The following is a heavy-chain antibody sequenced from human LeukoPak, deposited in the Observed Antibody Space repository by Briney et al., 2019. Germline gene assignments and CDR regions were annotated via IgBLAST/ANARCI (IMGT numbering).Heavy chain of an antibody. J-gene: IGHJ5*02. CDR2: IIPIFGTA. Sequence: GASVKVSFKASGGTFSSYAISWVRQAPGQGLEWMGGIIPIFGTANYAQKFQGRVTITTDESTSTAYMELSSLRSEDTAVYYCARAAIAARPPNWFDPWGQGTLVTVSS. V-gene: IGHV1-69*05. CDR1: GGTFSSYA. CDR3: ARAAIAARPPNWFDP. D-gene: IGHD6-6*01.